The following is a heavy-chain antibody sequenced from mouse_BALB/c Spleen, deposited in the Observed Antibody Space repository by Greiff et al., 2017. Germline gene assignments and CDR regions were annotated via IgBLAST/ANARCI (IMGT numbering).Heavy chain of an antibody. J-gene: IGHJ4*01. CDR2: ISDGGSYT. Sequence: EVKVVESGGGLVKPGGSLKLSCAASGFTFSDYYMYWVRQTPEKRLEWVATISDGGSYTYYPDSVKGRFTISRDNAKNNLYLQMSSLKSEDTAMYYCARDEDGNYYAMDYWGQGTSVTVSS. D-gene: IGHD2-1*01. CDR3: ARDEDGNYYAMDY. CDR1: GFTFSDYY. V-gene: IGHV5-4*02.